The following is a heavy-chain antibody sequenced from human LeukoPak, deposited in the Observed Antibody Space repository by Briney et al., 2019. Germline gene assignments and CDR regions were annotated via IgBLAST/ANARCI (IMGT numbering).Heavy chain of an antibody. Sequence: PSETLSLTCTVSGGSISSYYWSWIRQPAGKGLEWIGRIYTSGSTNYNPSLKSRVTMSVDTSKDQFSLKLSSVTAADTAVYYCARARRDGYNWAENAFDIWGQGTMVTVSS. CDR2: IYTSGST. CDR1: GGSISSYY. D-gene: IGHD5-24*01. CDR3: ARARRDGYNWAENAFDI. V-gene: IGHV4-4*07. J-gene: IGHJ3*02.